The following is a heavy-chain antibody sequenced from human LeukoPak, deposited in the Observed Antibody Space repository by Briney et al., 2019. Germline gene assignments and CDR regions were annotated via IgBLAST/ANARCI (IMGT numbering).Heavy chain of an antibody. V-gene: IGHV3-21*01. CDR2: ISSSSSYI. Sequence: GGSLRLSCAASGFTFSSYSMNWVRQAPGKGLEWVSSISSSSSYIYYADSVKGRFTISRDNAKNSLYLQMNSLRAEDTAVYYCARGPIENVWGSYRSDAFDIWGQGTMVTVSS. D-gene: IGHD3-16*02. CDR1: GFTFSSYS. CDR3: ARGPIENVWGSYRSDAFDI. J-gene: IGHJ3*02.